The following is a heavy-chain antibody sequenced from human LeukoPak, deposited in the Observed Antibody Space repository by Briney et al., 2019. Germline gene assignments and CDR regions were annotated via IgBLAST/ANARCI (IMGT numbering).Heavy chain of an antibody. V-gene: IGHV4-39*07. Sequence: SETLSFTCTVSGGSISSSSYYWGWIRQPPGKGLEWIGSIYYSGRTYYNPSLESRVTILVDTSNNQFSLNLSSVTAADTAVYYCARAEGDGYNPWGDAFDIWGQGTMVTVSS. J-gene: IGHJ3*02. CDR1: GGSISSSSYY. CDR2: IYYSGRT. D-gene: IGHD5-24*01. CDR3: ARAEGDGYNPWGDAFDI.